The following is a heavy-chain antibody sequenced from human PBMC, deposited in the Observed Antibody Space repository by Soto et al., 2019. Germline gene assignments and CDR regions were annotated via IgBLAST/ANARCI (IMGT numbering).Heavy chain of an antibody. D-gene: IGHD6-19*01. CDR3: ARDRAVAGTYVH. CDR2: ISSGSSTI. CDR1: GFTFSSYS. Sequence: GGSLRLSCAASGFTFSSYSMNWVRQAPGKGLEWVSYISSGSSTIYYADSVKGRFTISRDNAKNSLYLQMNSLRAEDTAVYYCARDRAVAGTYVHWGQGTLVTVSS. J-gene: IGHJ4*02. V-gene: IGHV3-48*01.